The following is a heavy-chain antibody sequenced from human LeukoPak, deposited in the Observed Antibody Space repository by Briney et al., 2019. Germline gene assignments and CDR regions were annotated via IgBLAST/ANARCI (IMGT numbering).Heavy chain of an antibody. V-gene: IGHV3-48*01. Sequence: PGGSLRLSCAASGFTFSSYSMNWVRQAPGKGLEWVSYISSGSSTIYYADSVKGRFTISRDNAKNSLYLQMNSLRAEDMAVYYCARDDSTFGYFDYWGQGTLVTVSS. J-gene: IGHJ4*02. D-gene: IGHD3-3*01. CDR1: GFTFSSYS. CDR2: ISSGSSTI. CDR3: ARDDSTFGYFDY.